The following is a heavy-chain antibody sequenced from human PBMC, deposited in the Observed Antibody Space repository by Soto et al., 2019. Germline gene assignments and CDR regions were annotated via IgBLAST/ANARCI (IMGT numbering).Heavy chain of an antibody. D-gene: IGHD3-10*01. CDR1: GGSMSSPNW. CDR2: MHHSGAT. Sequence: QVRLQESGPGLVKPSGTLSLTCLVSGGSMSSPNWWSWVRQAPGKGLEWIAEMHHSGATNYNPSLKRRVIVSIDKSKNQFSLNLSSVPAADTAVYYCATGSLYYYGSGGMWDSWGRGALVTVSS. V-gene: IGHV4-4*02. J-gene: IGHJ4*02. CDR3: ATGSLYYYGSGGMWDS.